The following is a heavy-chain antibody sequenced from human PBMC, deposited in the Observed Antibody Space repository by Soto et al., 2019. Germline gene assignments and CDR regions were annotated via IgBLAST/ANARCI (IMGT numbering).Heavy chain of an antibody. CDR1: GGSISSSSYY. D-gene: IGHD3-10*01. J-gene: IGHJ6*02. Sequence: QLQLQESGPGLVKPSETLSLTCTVSGGSISSSSYYWGWIRQPPGKGLEWIGSIYYSGSTYYNPSLKSRVTIXXDXSXXQFSLKLRSVTAADTAGYYCARQGRTGRNVGGMDVWGQGTTVTVSS. CDR3: ARQGRTGRNVGGMDV. V-gene: IGHV4-39*01. CDR2: IYYSGST.